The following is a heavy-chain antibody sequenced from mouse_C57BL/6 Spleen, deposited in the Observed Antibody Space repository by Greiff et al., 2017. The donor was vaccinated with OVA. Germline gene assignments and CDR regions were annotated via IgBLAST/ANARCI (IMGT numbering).Heavy chain of an antibody. J-gene: IGHJ2*01. CDR3: ARHEGWGYYFDY. V-gene: IGHV1-62-2*01. CDR2: FYPGSGSI. D-gene: IGHD4-1*01. Sequence: VKLMESGAELVKPGASVKLSCKASGYTFTEYTIHWVKQRSGQGLEWIGWFYPGSGSIKYNEKFKDKATLTADKSSSTVYMELSRLTSEDSAVYFCARHEGWGYYFDYWGQGTTLTVSS. CDR1: GYTFTEYT.